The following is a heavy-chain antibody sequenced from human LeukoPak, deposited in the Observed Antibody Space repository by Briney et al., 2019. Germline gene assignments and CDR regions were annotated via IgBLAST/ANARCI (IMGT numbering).Heavy chain of an antibody. CDR1: GYTFTGLG. CDR3: AREKNTYYYDSSGSANFDY. Sequence: GASVKVSCKASGYTFTGLGINWMRQAPGQGLEWMGWISVYNGNTNYAQKFQDRVTMTTDKSTSTAYMELSSLRSEDTAVYYCAREKNTYYYDSSGSANFDYWGQGTLVTVSS. CDR2: ISVYNGNT. J-gene: IGHJ4*02. V-gene: IGHV1-18*01. D-gene: IGHD3-22*01.